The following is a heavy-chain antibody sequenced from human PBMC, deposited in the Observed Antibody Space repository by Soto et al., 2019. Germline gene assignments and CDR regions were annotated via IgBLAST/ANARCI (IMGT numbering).Heavy chain of an antibody. D-gene: IGHD6-13*01. CDR3: ARDTYSSSWTLCYYYGMDV. J-gene: IGHJ6*02. Sequence: QVQLVESGGGVVQPGRSLRLSCAASGFTFSSYGMHWVRQAPGKGLEWVAVIWYDGSNKYYADSVKGRFTISRDNSKNTLYLQMNSLRAEDTAVYYCARDTYSSSWTLCYYYGMDVWGQGTTVTVSS. CDR1: GFTFSSYG. V-gene: IGHV3-33*01. CDR2: IWYDGSNK.